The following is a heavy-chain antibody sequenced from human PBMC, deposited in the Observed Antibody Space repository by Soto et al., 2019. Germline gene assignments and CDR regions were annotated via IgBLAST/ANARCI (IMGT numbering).Heavy chain of an antibody. J-gene: IGHJ4*02. CDR1: GFTFSSHW. D-gene: IGHD1-1*01. CDR2: VKPDGSGT. CDR3: ARGQL. Sequence: GGSLRLSCATSGFTFSSHWMSWVCQAPGKGLEWVANVKPDGSGTYYVDSVKGRFTISRDNVKNSLYLQMNSLRAEDTAVYYCARGQLWGQGTLVTVSS. V-gene: IGHV3-7*01.